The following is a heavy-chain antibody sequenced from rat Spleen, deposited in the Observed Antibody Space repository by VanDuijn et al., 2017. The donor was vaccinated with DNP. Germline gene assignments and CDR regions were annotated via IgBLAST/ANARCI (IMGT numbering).Heavy chain of an antibody. D-gene: IGHD1-12*02. CDR2: IWTGGSA. J-gene: IGHJ3*01. CDR1: GFSLTSYN. CDR3: ARSQGYYYDGSYYPFAY. Sequence: QVQLKESGPDLVQPSQTLSLTCTVSGFSLTSYNVHWVRQPTGKGLEWMGIIWTGGSADYNSTLKSRLSISRDTSRSQVFLKMDSVQTEDTAMYFCARSQGYYYDGSYYPFAYWGQGTLVTVSS. V-gene: IGHV2-30*01.